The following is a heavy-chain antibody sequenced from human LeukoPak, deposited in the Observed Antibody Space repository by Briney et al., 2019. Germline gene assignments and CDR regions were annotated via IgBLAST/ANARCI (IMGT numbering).Heavy chain of an antibody. V-gene: IGHV3-21*04. D-gene: IGHD3-3*01. J-gene: IGHJ6*03. CDR3: AREYPQALWSGYLGWGYYYYMDV. CDR1: GFTFSSYS. CDR2: ISSSSSYI. Sequence: PGGSLRLSCVASGFTFSSYSMNWVRQAPGKGLECVSSISSSSSYIYYADSVKGRFTISRDNSKNTLYLQMNSLRAEDTAVYYCAREYPQALWSGYLGWGYYYYMDVWGKGTTVTVSS.